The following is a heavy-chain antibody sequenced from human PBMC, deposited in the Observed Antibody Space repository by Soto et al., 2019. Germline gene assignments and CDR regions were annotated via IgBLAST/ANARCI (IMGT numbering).Heavy chain of an antibody. CDR1: GFTFSSYA. CDR2: ISYDGSNK. D-gene: IGHD4-17*01. J-gene: IGHJ4*02. CDR3: ARDSSEDGDYYFEY. Sequence: GGSLRLSCAASGFTFSSYAMHWVRQAPGKGLEWVAVISYDGSNKYYADSVKGRFTISRDNSKNTLYLQMNSLRAEDTAVYYCARDSSEDGDYYFEYWGQGTMVTVSS. V-gene: IGHV3-30-3*01.